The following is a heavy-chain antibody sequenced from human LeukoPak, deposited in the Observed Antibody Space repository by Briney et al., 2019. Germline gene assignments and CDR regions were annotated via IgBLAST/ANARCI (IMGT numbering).Heavy chain of an antibody. Sequence: GGSLRLSCAASGFTFSTYWMPWVRQAPGEGLVWVSRISGDGSTTNYADSVKGRFTISRDNAKNTLYLQMNSLRGEDTAVYYCTRRVDTTRWYDPWGQGTLVTVSS. CDR1: GFTFSTYW. D-gene: IGHD2-15*01. CDR3: TRRVDTTRWYDP. J-gene: IGHJ5*02. CDR2: ISGDGSTT. V-gene: IGHV3-74*01.